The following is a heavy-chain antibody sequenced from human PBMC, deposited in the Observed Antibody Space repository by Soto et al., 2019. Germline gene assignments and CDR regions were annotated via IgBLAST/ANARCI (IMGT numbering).Heavy chain of an antibody. CDR1: GFTFSSYG. V-gene: IGHV3-33*01. Sequence: QVQLVESGGGVVQPGRSLRLSCAASGFTFSSYGMHWVRQAPGKGLEWVAVIWYDGSNKYYADSVKGRFTISRDNSKNTLYLQMNCLRAEDTAVYYCARDLRVKGVPAAMFDYWGQGTLVTVSS. CDR3: ARDLRVKGVPAAMFDY. CDR2: IWYDGSNK. J-gene: IGHJ4*02. D-gene: IGHD2-2*01.